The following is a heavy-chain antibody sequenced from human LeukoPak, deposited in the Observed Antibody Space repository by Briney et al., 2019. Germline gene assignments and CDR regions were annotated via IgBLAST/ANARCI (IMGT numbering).Heavy chain of an antibody. J-gene: IGHJ4*02. D-gene: IGHD3-22*01. Sequence: SVTVSCKASSGTFSKYAISWVRQAPGQGLEWMGRIIPILNITHYAQKFQGRVTIAADKSTSTAYMELSSLRSEDTAMYYCARDDDRAREIDYWGQGTLVTVSS. CDR2: IIPILNIT. V-gene: IGHV1-69*04. CDR1: SGTFSKYA. CDR3: ARDDDRAREIDY.